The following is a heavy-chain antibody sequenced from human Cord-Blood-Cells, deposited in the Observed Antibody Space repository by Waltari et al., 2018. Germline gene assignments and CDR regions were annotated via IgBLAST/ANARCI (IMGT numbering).Heavy chain of an antibody. Sequence: QVQLQQWGAGLLKPSETLSLTCAVYCGSFSGYYWSWIRQPPGKGLEWIGEINHSGSTNYNPSLKSRVTISVDPSKNQFSLKLSSVTAADTAVYYCARGRVYCSSTSCYYYYGMDVWGQGTTVTVSS. CDR1: CGSFSGYY. J-gene: IGHJ6*02. CDR2: INHSGST. D-gene: IGHD2-2*01. CDR3: ARGRVYCSSTSCYYYYGMDV. V-gene: IGHV4-34*01.